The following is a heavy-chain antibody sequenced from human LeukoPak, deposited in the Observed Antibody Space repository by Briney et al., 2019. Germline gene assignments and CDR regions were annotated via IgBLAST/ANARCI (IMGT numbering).Heavy chain of an antibody. CDR2: IYTSGST. Sequence: SETLSLTCAVYGGSISSYYWSWIRQPAGKGLEWIGRIYTSGSTNYNPSLKSRVTMSVDTSKNQFSLKLSSVTAADTAVYYCARDQIVMSSSPQEMNYYYYYMDVWGKGTTVTVSS. J-gene: IGHJ6*03. CDR3: ARDQIVMSSSPQEMNYYYYYMDV. V-gene: IGHV4-4*07. CDR1: GGSISSYY. D-gene: IGHD6-6*01.